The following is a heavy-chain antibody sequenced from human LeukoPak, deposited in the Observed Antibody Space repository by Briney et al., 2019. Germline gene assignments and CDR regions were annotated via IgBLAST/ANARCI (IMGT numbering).Heavy chain of an antibody. CDR3: AKAPVTYSSSGYYFDY. D-gene: IGHD6-6*01. CDR1: GFTFSSYA. Sequence: GSLRLSCAASGFTFSSYAMRWVRQAPGRGLEWVSAISGSGGSTYYADSVKGRFTISRDNSKNTLYLLMNSLRADDTAVYYCAKAPVTYSSSGYYFDYWGQGTLVTVSS. J-gene: IGHJ4*02. V-gene: IGHV3-23*01. CDR2: ISGSGGST.